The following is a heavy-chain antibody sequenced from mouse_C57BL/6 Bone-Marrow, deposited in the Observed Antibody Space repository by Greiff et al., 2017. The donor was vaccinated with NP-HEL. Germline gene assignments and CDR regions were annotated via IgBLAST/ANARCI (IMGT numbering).Heavy chain of an antibody. CDR3: ARYPISTVVPAMDY. V-gene: IGHV1-82*01. Sequence: QVQLQQSGPELVKPGASVKISCKASGYAFSSSWMNWVKQRPGKGLEWIGRIYPGDGDTNYNGKFKGKATLTADKSSSTAYMQLSSLTSEESAVYACARYPISTVVPAMDYWGQGTSVTVAS. CDR1: GYAFSSSW. J-gene: IGHJ4*01. D-gene: IGHD1-1*01. CDR2: IYPGDGDT.